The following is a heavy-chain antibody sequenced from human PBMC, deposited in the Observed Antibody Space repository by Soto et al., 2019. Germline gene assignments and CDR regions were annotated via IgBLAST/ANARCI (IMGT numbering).Heavy chain of an antibody. V-gene: IGHV4-59*01. CDR1: GCSIGSCY. J-gene: IGHJ4*02. Sequence: SETLSLTGSVSGCSIGSCYWSWIRQPPGKGLEWIGYIYYSGGTNNNPSLRSRVTISIDTSKNQFSLKLSSVTAADTAVYYCARGSPTLGYCSNGVCTYFDSWGQGTLVTVSS. CDR3: ARGSPTLGYCSNGVCTYFDS. CDR2: IYYSGGT. D-gene: IGHD2-8*01.